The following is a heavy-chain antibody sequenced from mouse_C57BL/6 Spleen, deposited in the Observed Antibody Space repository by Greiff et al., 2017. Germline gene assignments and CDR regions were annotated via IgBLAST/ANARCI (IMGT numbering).Heavy chain of an antibody. CDR3: TKAPYYGSSHYCDY. CDR1: GYTFTSYW. Sequence: EVKLVESGTVLARPGASVKMSCKTSGYTFTSYWMHWVKQRPGPGLEWIGAIYPGNSDTSYNQKFKGKAKLTAVTSASTAYMGLSSLTNEDSAVYYCTKAPYYGSSHYCDYWGQGTTLTVSS. CDR2: IYPGNSDT. D-gene: IGHD1-1*01. J-gene: IGHJ2*01. V-gene: IGHV1-5*01.